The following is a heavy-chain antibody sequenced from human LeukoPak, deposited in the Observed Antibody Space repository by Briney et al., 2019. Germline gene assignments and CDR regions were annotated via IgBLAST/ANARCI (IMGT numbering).Heavy chain of an antibody. J-gene: IGHJ4*02. CDR2: INPNSGGT. V-gene: IGHV1-2*02. CDR1: GYTFTGYY. CDR3: AGDADPSTDY. Sequence: ASVKVSCKASGYTFTGYYMHWVRPAPGQGLEWMGCINPNSGGTNYAQKFQGRVTMTRDTSINTAYMELSRLTSDDSAVYYCAGDADPSTDYWGQGTLVTVSS.